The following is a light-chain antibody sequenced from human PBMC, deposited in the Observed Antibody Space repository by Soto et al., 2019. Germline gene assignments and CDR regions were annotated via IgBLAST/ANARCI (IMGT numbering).Light chain of an antibody. J-gene: IGLJ3*02. CDR2: VNS. Sequence: QSVLTQPPSVSGAPGQRVTISCTGSSSNIGAGYGVHWYQQLPGTAPKLLIYVNSNRPSGVPDRFSGSKSGTSASLAITGLRAEAEDDYYCQSYDSSLSGGVFGGGTKLTVL. CDR3: QSYDSSLSGGV. CDR1: SSNIGAGYG. V-gene: IGLV1-40*01.